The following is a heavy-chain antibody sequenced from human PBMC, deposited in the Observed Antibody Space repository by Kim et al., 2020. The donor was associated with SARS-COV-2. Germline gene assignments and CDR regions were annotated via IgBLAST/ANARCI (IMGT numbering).Heavy chain of an antibody. CDR2: INHSGST. CDR3: ARGRLWFGETTDY. Sequence: SETLSLTCAVYGGSFSGYYWSWIRQPPGKGLEWIGEINHSGSTNYNPSLKSRVTISVDTSKNQFSLKLSSVTAADTAVYYCARGRLWFGETTDYWGQGTLVTVSS. J-gene: IGHJ4*02. CDR1: GGSFSGYY. D-gene: IGHD3-10*01. V-gene: IGHV4-34*01.